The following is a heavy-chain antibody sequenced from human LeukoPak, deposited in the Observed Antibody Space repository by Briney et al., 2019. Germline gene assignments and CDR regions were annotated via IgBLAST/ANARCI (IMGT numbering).Heavy chain of an antibody. D-gene: IGHD4-17*01. V-gene: IGHV4-4*07. Sequence: SETLSLTCTVSGGSISSYYWRWIRQPAGKGLEWIGRIYTSGSTNYNPSLKSRVTISVDKSKNHFSLKLSSVTAADTAVYYCARTPTVNPLFDYWGQGTLVTVSS. CDR3: ARTPTVNPLFDY. CDR2: IYTSGST. J-gene: IGHJ4*02. CDR1: GGSISSYY.